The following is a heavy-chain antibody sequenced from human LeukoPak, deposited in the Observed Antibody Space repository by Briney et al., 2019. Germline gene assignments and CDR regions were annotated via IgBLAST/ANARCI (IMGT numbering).Heavy chain of an antibody. CDR2: IYPADSHT. D-gene: IGHD4-11*01. CDR1: GYPFKTYW. Sequence: GGSLEISFKGSGYPFKTYWIGWVRQMRGKGLEGMGIIYPADSHTRNSPSFQGQVTISADKSMSTAYLQWSRLKASDTAMYYCARQSSNGDFDYWGQGTLVTVSS. V-gene: IGHV5-51*01. J-gene: IGHJ4*02. CDR3: ARQSSNGDFDY.